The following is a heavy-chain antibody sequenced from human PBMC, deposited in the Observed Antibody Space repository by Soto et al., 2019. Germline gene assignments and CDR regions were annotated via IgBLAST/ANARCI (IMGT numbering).Heavy chain of an antibody. CDR1: GGSISSSNW. CDR3: ASSLSTVTNRLYYYYGMDV. D-gene: IGHD4-17*01. J-gene: IGHJ6*02. Sequence: PSETLSLTCAVSGGSISSSNWWSWVRQPPGKGLEWIGEIYHSGSTNYNPSLKSRVTISVDKSKNQFSLKLSSVTAADTAVYYCASSLSTVTNRLYYYYGMDVCGQGTTVTVSS. CDR2: IYHSGST. V-gene: IGHV4-4*02.